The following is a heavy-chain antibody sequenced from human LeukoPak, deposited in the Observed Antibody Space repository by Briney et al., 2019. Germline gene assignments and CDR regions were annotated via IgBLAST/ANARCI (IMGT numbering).Heavy chain of an antibody. CDR2: XXXXXGT. J-gene: IGHJ4*02. CDR1: GFTFSSYA. V-gene: IGHV3-23*01. Sequence: GGSLRLSCAASGFTFSSYAMSWVRQAPGKGXXXXXXXXXXXGTYYADSVKGRFTISRDNSKNTLYLQMNSLRAEDTAVYYCAKEPSSSPYCSGGSCYFDYWGQGTLVTVSS. D-gene: IGHD2-15*01. CDR3: AKEPSSSPYCSGGSCYFDY.